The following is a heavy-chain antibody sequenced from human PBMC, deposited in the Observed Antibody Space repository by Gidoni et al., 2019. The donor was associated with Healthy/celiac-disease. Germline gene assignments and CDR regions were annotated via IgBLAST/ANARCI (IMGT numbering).Heavy chain of an antibody. Sequence: EVQLLESGGGLVQPGGSVRSSWAASGSPFSSYAMSWVRQAPGKGLEWVSAISGSGGSTYYADSVKGRFTISRDNSKNTLYLQMNSLRAEDTAVYYCAKDRTYSGNFDYWGQGTLVTVSS. J-gene: IGHJ4*02. CDR3: AKDRTYSGNFDY. D-gene: IGHD1-26*01. CDR2: ISGSGGST. V-gene: IGHV3-23*01. CDR1: GSPFSSYA.